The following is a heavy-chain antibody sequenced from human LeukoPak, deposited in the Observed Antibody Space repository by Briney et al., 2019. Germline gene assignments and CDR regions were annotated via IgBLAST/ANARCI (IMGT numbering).Heavy chain of an antibody. Sequence: ASVKVSCKASGYTFTSYGISWVRQAPGQGLEWMGWISAYNGNTNYAQKLQGRVTMTTDTSTSTAYMELRSLRSDDTAVYYCARRVAWEHLDGEDYFDYWGQGTLVTVSS. V-gene: IGHV1-18*01. J-gene: IGHJ4*02. CDR2: ISAYNGNT. CDR1: GYTFTSYG. CDR3: ARRVAWEHLDGEDYFDY. D-gene: IGHD1-1*01.